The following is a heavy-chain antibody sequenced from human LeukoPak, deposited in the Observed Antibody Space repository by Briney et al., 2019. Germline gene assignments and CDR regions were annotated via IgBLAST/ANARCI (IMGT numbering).Heavy chain of an antibody. CDR1: GFTFSSYG. D-gene: IGHD6-19*01. Sequence: GGSLRLSCVASGFTFSSYGMHWVRQAPGKGLEWVAVISYDGSNKYYADSVKGRFTISRDNSKNTLYLQMNSLRAEDTAVYYCAKEHSSGWCFDYWGQGTPVTVSS. V-gene: IGHV3-30*18. CDR3: AKEHSSGWCFDY. CDR2: ISYDGSNK. J-gene: IGHJ4*02.